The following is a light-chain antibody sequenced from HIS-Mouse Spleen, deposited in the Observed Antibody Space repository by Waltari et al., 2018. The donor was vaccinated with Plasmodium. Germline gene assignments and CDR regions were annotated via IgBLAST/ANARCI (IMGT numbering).Light chain of an antibody. Sequence: SYELTQPPSVSVSPGQTASITCSGDKVGDKYACWYQQKPGQSPLLFIYQDTKRPTGIPERFSGSNSGNTATLTISGTQAMDEADYYCQAWDSSTVVFGGGTKLTVL. J-gene: IGLJ2*01. CDR3: QAWDSSTVV. CDR2: QDT. CDR1: KVGDKY. V-gene: IGLV3-1*01.